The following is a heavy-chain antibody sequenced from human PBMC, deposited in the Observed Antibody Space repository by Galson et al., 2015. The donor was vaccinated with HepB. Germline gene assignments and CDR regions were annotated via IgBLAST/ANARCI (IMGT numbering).Heavy chain of an antibody. CDR1: GFIFSDYG. Sequence: SLRLSCAASGFIFSDYGMHWVRQAPGKGLEWVAIAWSDGRNRYYADSVKGRFSISRDNPNNTLYLQMTSLSAEDTAVYYRVRGGYCTSSSCYHLDYWGQGSLVTVS. CDR3: VRGGYCTSSSCYHLDY. D-gene: IGHD2-2*01. V-gene: IGHV3-33*01. J-gene: IGHJ4*02. CDR2: AWSDGRNR.